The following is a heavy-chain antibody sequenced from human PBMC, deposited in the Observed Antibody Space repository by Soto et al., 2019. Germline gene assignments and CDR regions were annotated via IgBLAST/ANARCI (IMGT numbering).Heavy chain of an antibody. Sequence: PWASLRLSCAGSGINFSSRAISLVRQAAGEGLEWVSAISGSGGSTYYADSVKGRFTISRDNSKNTLYLQMNSLRAEDTAVYYCAKARAQYYDFWSGYPVDYWGQGTLVTVSS. J-gene: IGHJ4*02. V-gene: IGHV3-23*01. D-gene: IGHD3-3*01. CDR2: ISGSGGST. CDR3: AKARAQYYDFWSGYPVDY. CDR1: GINFSSRA.